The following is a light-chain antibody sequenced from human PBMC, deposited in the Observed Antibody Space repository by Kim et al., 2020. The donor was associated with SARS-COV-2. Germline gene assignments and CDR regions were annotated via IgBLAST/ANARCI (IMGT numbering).Light chain of an antibody. V-gene: IGKV3-20*01. CDR1: QSVSSSC. J-gene: IGKJ1*01. Sequence: LCPGERATLTCRASQSVSSSCIAWYQQKRGQVPRLLIYNTATRSTGIPDRFSGSGSGTDFTLTISRVESEDSAVYYCQQYSTSPTFGQGTKVDIK. CDR2: NTA. CDR3: QQYSTSPT.